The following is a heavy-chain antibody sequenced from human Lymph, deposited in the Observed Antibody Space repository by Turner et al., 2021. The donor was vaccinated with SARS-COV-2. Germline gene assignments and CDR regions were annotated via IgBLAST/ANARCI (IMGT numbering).Heavy chain of an antibody. Sequence: QVQLVQSWAEVKKAGASFRVCCKSSGSIFTGYYMHWVRQAPGQGLEWMGWINPSSGDTNDAQKLKGRVTMTRDTSISTAYMEMSRLRADDTAVYYCARSRDLQSMVRGVDPFDYWGQGTLVTVSS. CDR1: GSIFTGYY. J-gene: IGHJ4*02. V-gene: IGHV1-2*02. D-gene: IGHD3-10*01. CDR3: ARSRDLQSMVRGVDPFDY. CDR2: INPSSGDT.